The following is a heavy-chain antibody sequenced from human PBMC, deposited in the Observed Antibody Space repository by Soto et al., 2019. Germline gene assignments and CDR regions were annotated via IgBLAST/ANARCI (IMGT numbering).Heavy chain of an antibody. V-gene: IGHV3-23*01. D-gene: IGHD2-8*02. CDR3: AKDREGATGGYYYGMDV. Sequence: PGGSLRLSCAASGFTFSSYAMSWVRQAPGKGLEWVSAISGSGGSTYYADSVKGRFTISRDNSKNTLYLQMNSLRAEDTAVYFCAKDREGATGGYYYGMDVWGQGTTVTVSS. CDR2: ISGSGGST. CDR1: GFTFSSYA. J-gene: IGHJ6*02.